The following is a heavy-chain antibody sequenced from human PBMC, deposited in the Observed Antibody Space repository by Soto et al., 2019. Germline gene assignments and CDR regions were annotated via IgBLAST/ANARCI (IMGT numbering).Heavy chain of an antibody. D-gene: IGHD5-12*01. J-gene: IGHJ4*02. V-gene: IGHV1-18*01. Sequence: ASVKVSGKASGYTFTSYGISWVRQAPGQGLEWMGWISAYNGNTNYAQKLQGRVTMTTDTSTSTAYMELRSLRSDDTAVYYCAREPRDGYNNRNDYWGQGTLVTVSS. CDR1: GYTFTSYG. CDR2: ISAYNGNT. CDR3: AREPRDGYNNRNDY.